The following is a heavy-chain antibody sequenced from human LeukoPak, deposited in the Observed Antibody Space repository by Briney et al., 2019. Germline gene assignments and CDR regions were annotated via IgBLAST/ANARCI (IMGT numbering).Heavy chain of an antibody. CDR3: ARDGTAAGLYFDL. CDR2: IRQDGSEK. J-gene: IGHJ4*01. D-gene: IGHD6-13*01. CDR1: GFTFTDYW. V-gene: IGHV3-7*01. Sequence: GGSLRLSCEVPGFTFTDYWMNWVRQAPGKGPEWVASIRQDGSEKTYVDSVKGRFTISRDNTKNSLSLQLNGLRAEDTAVYYCARDGTAAGLYFDLWGQGTLVTVSS.